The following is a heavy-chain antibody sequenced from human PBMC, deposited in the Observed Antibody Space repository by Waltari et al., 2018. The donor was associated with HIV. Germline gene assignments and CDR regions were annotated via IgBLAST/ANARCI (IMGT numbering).Heavy chain of an antibody. D-gene: IGHD3-10*01. Sequence: EVQLVESGGDLTQPGGSLRLCCVIAGLDVSSTYMSWERQAPGKGLEWVSVLYSNGTTCYLGSGKGRFTSIRDTSKNSVYLRMNHLRAVDTAVYYFATVHLYYGSEQSRYFYFGFDGWGQGTTFTVS. CDR2: LYSNGTT. CDR1: GLDVSSTY. CDR3: ATVHLYYGSEQSRYFYFGFDG. V-gene: IGHV3-53*01. J-gene: IGHJ6*02.